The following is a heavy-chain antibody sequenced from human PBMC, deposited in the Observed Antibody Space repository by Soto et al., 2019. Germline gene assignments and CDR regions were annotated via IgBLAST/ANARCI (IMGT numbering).Heavy chain of an antibody. CDR2: TYYRSKWYN. CDR3: ARASRPAMVTSACFDP. Sequence: SQTLSLTCAISVDSVSSNSAAWNWIRQSPSRGLEWLGRTYYRSKWYNDYAVSVKSRITINPDTSKNQFSLQLNSVTPEDTAVYYCARASRPAMVTSACFDPWGQGTLVTVYS. J-gene: IGHJ5*02. CDR1: VDSVSSNSAA. D-gene: IGHD5-18*01. V-gene: IGHV6-1*01.